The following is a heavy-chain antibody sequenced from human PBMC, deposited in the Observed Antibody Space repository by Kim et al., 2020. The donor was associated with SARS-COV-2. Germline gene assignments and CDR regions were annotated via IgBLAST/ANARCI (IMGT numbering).Heavy chain of an antibody. D-gene: IGHD6-13*01. CDR3: ATGYSSSWYGFDY. V-gene: IGHV1-24*01. J-gene: IGHJ4*02. Sequence: AQKFQGRVTMTEDTSTDAAYMELGSLRSEDTAVYYCATGYSSSWYGFDYWGQGTLVTVSS.